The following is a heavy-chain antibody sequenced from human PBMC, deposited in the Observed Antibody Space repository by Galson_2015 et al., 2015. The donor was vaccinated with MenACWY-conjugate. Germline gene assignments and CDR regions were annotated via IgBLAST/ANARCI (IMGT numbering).Heavy chain of an antibody. D-gene: IGHD6-19*01. J-gene: IGHJ4*02. CDR1: GDSVSSNSAA. CDR2: TYYRSRWYN. Sequence: CAISGDSVSSNSAAWNWIRQSPSRGLEWLGRTYYRSRWYNDSSLSVKSRITINADTSKNQFSLQLNSVTPEDTAVYYCARVSSGWYYLDNWGQGTLVTVSS. V-gene: IGHV6-1*01. CDR3: ARVSSGWYYLDN.